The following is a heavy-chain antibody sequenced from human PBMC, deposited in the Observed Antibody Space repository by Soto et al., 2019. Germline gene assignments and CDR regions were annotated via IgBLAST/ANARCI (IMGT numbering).Heavy chain of an antibody. D-gene: IGHD1-20*01. CDR2: LYWSDDK. Sequence: QITLKESDPTLVKPTQTLTLTCTFSGFSLSTTGEGVGWIRQPPGKALEWLALLYWSDDKRYSPSLKSRLTITKDTSKNQVVLTMTNMEPMDTGTYYCAHRRINWNFDYWGQGTLVTVSS. V-gene: IGHV2-5*01. J-gene: IGHJ4*02. CDR3: AHRRINWNFDY. CDR1: GFSLSTTGEG.